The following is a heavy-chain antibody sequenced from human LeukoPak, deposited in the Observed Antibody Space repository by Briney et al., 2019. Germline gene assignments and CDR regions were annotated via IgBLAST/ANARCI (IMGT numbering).Heavy chain of an antibody. Sequence: ASVKVSRKASGYTFTSYGISWVRQAPGQGREWMGWISAYNDNTNYAQKLQGRVTMTTDTSTSTAYMELRSLRSDDTAVYYCARVHYDILTGYSYFDYWGQGTLVTVSS. V-gene: IGHV1-18*01. CDR2: ISAYNDNT. CDR1: GYTFTSYG. CDR3: ARVHYDILTGYSYFDY. D-gene: IGHD3-9*01. J-gene: IGHJ4*02.